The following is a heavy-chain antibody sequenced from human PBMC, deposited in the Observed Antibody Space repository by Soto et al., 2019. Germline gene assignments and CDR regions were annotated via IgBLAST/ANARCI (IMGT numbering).Heavy chain of an antibody. J-gene: IGHJ6*02. V-gene: IGHV3-48*02. CDR3: AREAPMVRALYGMDV. D-gene: IGHD3-10*01. CDR2: ISSSSSTI. Sequence: PGGSLRLSCAASGFTFSSYSMNWVRQAPGKGLEWVSYISSSSSTIYYADSVKGRFTISRDNAKNSLYLQMNSPRDEDTAVYYCAREAPMVRALYGMDVWGQGTTVTVSS. CDR1: GFTFSSYS.